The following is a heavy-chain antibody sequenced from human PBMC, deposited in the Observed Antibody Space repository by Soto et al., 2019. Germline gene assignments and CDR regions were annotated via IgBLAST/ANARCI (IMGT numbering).Heavy chain of an antibody. D-gene: IGHD3-10*01. CDR1: GGSFSGYY. Sequence: SETLSLTCAVYGGSFSGYYWSWILQPPGKGLEWIGEINHSGSTNYNPSLKSRVTISVDTSKNQFSLKLSSVTAADTAVYYCARGLRFGESNPFDYWGQGTLVTVSS. V-gene: IGHV4-34*01. CDR3: ARGLRFGESNPFDY. CDR2: INHSGST. J-gene: IGHJ4*02.